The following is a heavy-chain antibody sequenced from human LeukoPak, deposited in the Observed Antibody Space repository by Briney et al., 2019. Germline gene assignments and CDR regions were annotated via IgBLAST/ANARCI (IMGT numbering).Heavy chain of an antibody. CDR2: ISYDGSNK. J-gene: IGHJ4*02. CDR3: ARDLGYSSGWGAIGFDY. CDR1: GFTFSSYA. Sequence: GGSLRLSCAASGFTFSSYAMHWVRQAPGKGLEWVAVISYDGSNKYYADSVKGRFTISRDNSKNTLYLQMNSLRAEDTAVYYCARDLGYSSGWGAIGFDYWGQGTLVTVSS. D-gene: IGHD6-19*01. V-gene: IGHV3-30-3*01.